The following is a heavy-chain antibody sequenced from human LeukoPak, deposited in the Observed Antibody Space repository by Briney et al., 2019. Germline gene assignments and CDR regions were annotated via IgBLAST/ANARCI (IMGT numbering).Heavy chain of an antibody. CDR1: GFTFSSYA. D-gene: IGHD2-2*01. CDR3: AREGIGCSSTSCHPPIEDGEFDY. Sequence: GGSLRLSCAASGFTFSSYAMHWVRQAPGKGLEWVAVISYDGSNKYYADSVKGRFTISRDNSKNTLYLQMNSLRAEDTAVYYCAREGIGCSSTSCHPPIEDGEFDYWGQGTLVTVSS. J-gene: IGHJ4*02. V-gene: IGHV3-30*04. CDR2: ISYDGSNK.